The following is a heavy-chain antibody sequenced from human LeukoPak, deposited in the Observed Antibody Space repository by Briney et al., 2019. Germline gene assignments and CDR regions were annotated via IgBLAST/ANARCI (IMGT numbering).Heavy chain of an antibody. CDR2: IKQDGSEK. D-gene: IGHD3-10*01. Sequence: QAGGSLRLSCAASGFTFSSYWMSWVRQAPGKGLEWVANIKQDGSEKYYVDSVKGRFTISRDNAKKSLYLQMNSLRAEDTAVYYCARDKGTSLWFGDLGESYYYYGMDAWGQGTTVTVSS. CDR1: GFTFSSYW. J-gene: IGHJ6*02. CDR3: ARDKGTSLWFGDLGESYYYYGMDA. V-gene: IGHV3-7*01.